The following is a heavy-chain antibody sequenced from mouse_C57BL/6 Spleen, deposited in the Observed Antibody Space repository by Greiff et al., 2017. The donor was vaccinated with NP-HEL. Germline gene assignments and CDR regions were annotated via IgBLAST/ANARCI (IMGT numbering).Heavy chain of an antibody. CDR1: GFTFSSYG. CDR3: ARRGKIIPFDY. V-gene: IGHV5-6*01. D-gene: IGHD1-1*01. Sequence: EVQVVESGGDLVKPGGSLKLSCAASGFTFSSYGMSWVRQTPDKRLEWVATISSGGSYTYYPDSVKGRFTISRDNAKNTLFLQMTSLRSEDTAMYYCARRGKIIPFDYGGQGTTLTVSS. CDR2: ISSGGSYT. J-gene: IGHJ2*01.